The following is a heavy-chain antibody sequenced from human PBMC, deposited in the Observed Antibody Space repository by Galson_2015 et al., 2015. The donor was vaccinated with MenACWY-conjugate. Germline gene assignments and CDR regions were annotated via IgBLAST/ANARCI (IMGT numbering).Heavy chain of an antibody. Sequence: TLSLTCTVSGASIRSHHWSWFRQPPGKGLEWIAYIRDTGSLKDNPSLKSRVTMSANKSNNQFSLRLIFVTAADTAVYYCARLRPWGSSFGYFDYWGRGILVAVSS. CDR2: IRDTGSL. J-gene: IGHJ4*02. CDR1: GASIRSHH. D-gene: IGHD7-27*01. CDR3: ARLRPWGSSFGYFDY. V-gene: IGHV4-59*08.